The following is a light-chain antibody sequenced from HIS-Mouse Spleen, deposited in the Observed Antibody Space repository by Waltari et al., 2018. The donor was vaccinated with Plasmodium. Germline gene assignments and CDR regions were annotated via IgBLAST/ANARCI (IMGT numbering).Light chain of an antibody. V-gene: IGKV3-15*01. CDR1: QSVSSN. J-gene: IGKJ1*01. CDR2: GAS. Sequence: EIVMTQSPATLSVSPGERATLSCRASQSVSSNLVWYQQKPGQAPRLLIYGASTRATGIPARFSGSGSGTDFTLKISRVEAEDVGVYYCMQALQTPWTFGQGTKVEIK. CDR3: MQALQTPWT.